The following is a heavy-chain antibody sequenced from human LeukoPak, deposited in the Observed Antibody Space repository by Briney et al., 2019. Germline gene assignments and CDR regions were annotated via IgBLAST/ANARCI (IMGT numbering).Heavy chain of an antibody. CDR1: GFTFEDYA. Sequence: SGGSLRLSCAAPGFTFEDYAMYWVRQPPGKGLEWVSGISWNSDSIDYVDSVKGRFTISRDNAKNSLYLQMNSLRNEDTAVYYCATENYWGQGTLVTVSS. CDR3: ATENY. V-gene: IGHV3-9*01. J-gene: IGHJ4*02. D-gene: IGHD1-14*01. CDR2: ISWNSDSI.